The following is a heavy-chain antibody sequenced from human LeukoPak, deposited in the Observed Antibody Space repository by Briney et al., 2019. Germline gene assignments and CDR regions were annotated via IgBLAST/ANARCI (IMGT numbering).Heavy chain of an antibody. CDR2: MNPNSGNT. Sequence: ASVKVSCKASGYTFTSYDINWVRQAPGQGLEWMGWMNPNSGNTGYAQKFQGRVTMTRNTSISTAYMELSSLRSEDTAVYYCARNSYDFWSGYPFVGYWGQGTLVTVSS. CDR3: ARNSYDFWSGYPFVGY. J-gene: IGHJ4*02. V-gene: IGHV1-8*01. D-gene: IGHD3-3*01. CDR1: GYTFTSYD.